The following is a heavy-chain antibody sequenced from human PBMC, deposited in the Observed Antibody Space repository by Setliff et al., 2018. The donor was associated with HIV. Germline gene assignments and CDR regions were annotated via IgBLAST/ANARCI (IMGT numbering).Heavy chain of an antibody. D-gene: IGHD6-13*01. J-gene: IGHJ4*02. CDR2: IYHSGST. CDR3: AREAGHGSSLYYFDY. CDR1: GYSISGGYY. Sequence: SETLSLTCTVSGYSISGGYYWGWIRQPPGKGLEWIGSIYHSGSTYYNPSLKSRLTISVDTSKNQFSLKLSSVTAADTAVYYCAREAGHGSSLYYFDYWGQGTLVTVSS. V-gene: IGHV4-38-2*02.